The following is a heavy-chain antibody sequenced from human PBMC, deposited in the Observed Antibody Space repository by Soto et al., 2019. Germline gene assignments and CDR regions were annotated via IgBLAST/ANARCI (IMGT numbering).Heavy chain of an antibody. D-gene: IGHD2-15*01. CDR1: GGSISIGGYD. V-gene: IGHV4-31*03. CDR3: ARIGSGGYYFDY. J-gene: IGHJ4*02. CDR2: IYYSGST. Sequence: SGTLSLTCTVSGGSISIGGYDWSWIRQHPGKGLEWIGYIYYSGSTYYNPSLKSRVTISVDTSKNQFSLKLSSVTAADTAVYYCARIGSGGYYFDYWGQGTLVTVSS.